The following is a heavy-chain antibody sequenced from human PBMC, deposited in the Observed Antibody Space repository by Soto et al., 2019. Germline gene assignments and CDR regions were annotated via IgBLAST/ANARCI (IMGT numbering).Heavy chain of an antibody. J-gene: IGHJ4*02. Sequence: LSLTCAVSGGSISSGGYSWSWIRQPPGKGLEWIGYIYHSGSTYYNPSLKSRVTISVDRSKNQFSLKLSSVTAADTAVYYCARDSGFWSGYFDYWGQGTLVTVSS. CDR1: GGSISSGGYS. CDR3: ARDSGFWSGYFDY. V-gene: IGHV4-30-2*01. D-gene: IGHD3-3*01. CDR2: IYHSGST.